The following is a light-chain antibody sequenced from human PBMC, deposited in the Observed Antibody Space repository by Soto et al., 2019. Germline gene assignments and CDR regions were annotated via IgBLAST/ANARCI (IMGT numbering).Light chain of an antibody. V-gene: IGLV2-14*01. J-gene: IGLJ1*01. CDR2: EVG. CDR1: SSDIGGYNY. CDR3: SSYTSSNIFI. Sequence: QSALTQPASVSGSPGQSITISCTGTSSDIGGYNYVSWYQLYPGKAPKLIIYEVGNRPSGVSNRFSGSKSGNTASLTISGLQAEDEADYYCSSYTSSNIFIFGTGTKVTVL.